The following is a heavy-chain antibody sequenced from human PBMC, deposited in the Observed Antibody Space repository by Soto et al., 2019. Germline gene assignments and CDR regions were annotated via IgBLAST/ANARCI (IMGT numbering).Heavy chain of an antibody. CDR1: GGSISSGSFY. J-gene: IGHJ6*02. V-gene: IGHV4-31*03. Sequence: QVQLQESGPGLVKPSQPLSLTCTVSGGSISSGSFYWTWIRQHPGKGLEFIGYIYYSGDTYYNPSLRSRVIISIDTPKNQFSLRLNSVTAADPAVDYCAREWSGGRRDGNPDKYYGMDVWGQGTKVTVSS. CDR2: IYYSGDT. CDR3: AREWSGGRRDGNPDKYYGMDV. D-gene: IGHD2-15*01.